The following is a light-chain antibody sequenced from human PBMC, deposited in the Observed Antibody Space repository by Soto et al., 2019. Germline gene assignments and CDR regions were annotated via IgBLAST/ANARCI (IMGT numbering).Light chain of an antibody. Sequence: QSALTQPASVSGSPGQSITLSCTGTSSDIGGYDYVSWYQRHPGKAPKRIIYDVNNRPSGVSNRFSGSKSGNTASLTISGLQAEDEADYYCTSYASGSSHVVFGGGTKLTVL. CDR1: SSDIGGYDY. J-gene: IGLJ2*01. V-gene: IGLV2-14*01. CDR3: TSYASGSSHVV. CDR2: DVN.